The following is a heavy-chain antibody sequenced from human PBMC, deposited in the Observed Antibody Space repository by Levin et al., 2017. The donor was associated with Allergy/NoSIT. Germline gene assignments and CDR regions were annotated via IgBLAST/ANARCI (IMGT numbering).Heavy chain of an antibody. J-gene: IGHJ3*02. V-gene: IGHV3-21*01. CDR3: ARGDTRRDYIWGSYRPSDAFDI. Sequence: GGSLRLSCAASGFTFSSYSMNWVRQAPGKGLEWVSSISSSSSYIYYADSVKGRFTISRDNAKNSLYLQMDSLRAEDTAVYYCARGDTRRDYIWGSYRPSDAFDIWGQGTMVTISS. CDR2: ISSSSSYI. CDR1: GFTFSSYS. D-gene: IGHD3-16*02.